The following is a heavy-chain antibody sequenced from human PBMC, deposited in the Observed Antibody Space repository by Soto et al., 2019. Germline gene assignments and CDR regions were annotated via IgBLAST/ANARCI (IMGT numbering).Heavy chain of an antibody. Sequence: SQTLSLTCAISGDSVSSNSAAWNWIRQSPSRGLEWLGRTYYRSKWYNDYAVSVKSRITINPDTSKNQFSLQLNSVTPEDTAVYYCARDPTTVVTPSYYYYGMDVWGQGTTVTVSS. CDR2: TYYRSKWYN. J-gene: IGHJ6*02. CDR3: ARDPTTVVTPSYYYYGMDV. D-gene: IGHD4-17*01. CDR1: GDSVSSNSAA. V-gene: IGHV6-1*01.